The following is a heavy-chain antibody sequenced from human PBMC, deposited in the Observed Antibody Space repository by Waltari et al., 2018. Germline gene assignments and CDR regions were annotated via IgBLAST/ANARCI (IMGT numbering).Heavy chain of an antibody. CDR1: GFTCSASA. CDR2: IRSRVDNYAT. D-gene: IGHD1-26*01. CDR3: KVGVPDYFDS. Sequence: EVQLVESGVGFVQPGGSRTPSCSASGFTCSASAMHGVRQAAGKGLEWIGRIRSRVDNYATDYSASVKGRFTLSRDDSKSTAYLQMNSLKTEDTAVYYCKVGVPDYFDSWGRGTLVTVSS. J-gene: IGHJ4*02. V-gene: IGHV3-73*01.